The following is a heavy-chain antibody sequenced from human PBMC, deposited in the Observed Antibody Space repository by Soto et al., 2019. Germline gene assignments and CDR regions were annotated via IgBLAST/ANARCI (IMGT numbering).Heavy chain of an antibody. Sequence: QLQLQESGSGVVRTSETLSLTCTVFGVSISYGGFSWSWIRQSPGKGLEWIGYINHFESTYFHPSFKSRLSMSIDRSRNMFSLNLSSVTAADMAVYYCVRGGGYDAFDHWGQGVPVTVSS. CDR1: GVSISYGGFS. D-gene: IGHD5-12*01. V-gene: IGHV4-30-2*06. CDR3: VRGGGYDAFDH. J-gene: IGHJ4*02. CDR2: INHFEST.